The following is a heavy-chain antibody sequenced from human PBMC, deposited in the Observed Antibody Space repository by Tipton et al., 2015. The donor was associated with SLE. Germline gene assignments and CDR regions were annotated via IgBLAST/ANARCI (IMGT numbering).Heavy chain of an antibody. CDR3: ARRFRDSYYCDY. CDR2: ISYSGRS. Sequence: TLSLTCPVSGVSISDHSWGWIRQPPGKGLEWIGYISYSGRSNYNPSLKSQVTISLDTSKNQVSLKVSSVTAADTAVYYCARRFRDSYYCDYWGQGTLVTVSS. V-gene: IGHV4-59*08. CDR1: GVSISDHS. J-gene: IGHJ4*02.